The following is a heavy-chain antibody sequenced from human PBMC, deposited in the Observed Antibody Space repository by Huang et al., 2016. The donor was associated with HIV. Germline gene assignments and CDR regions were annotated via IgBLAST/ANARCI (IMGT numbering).Heavy chain of an antibody. D-gene: IGHD4-4*01. CDR1: GDPMTGFD. CDR3: ARDNAYRGFFDF. J-gene: IGHJ4*02. Sequence: QVYLHESGPGRLKPSDTLSLTCTVSGDPMTGFDWSWLRQSVAQGLEWVGHIHSDGNTAFSPTLRSRIAMSIHPTKNQFSLALNSMTAADAGVYYCARDNAYRGFFDFWGQGVLVTVPS. V-gene: IGHV4-4*07. CDR2: IHSDGNT.